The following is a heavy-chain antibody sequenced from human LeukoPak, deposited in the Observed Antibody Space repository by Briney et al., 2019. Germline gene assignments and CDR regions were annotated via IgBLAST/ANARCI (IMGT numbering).Heavy chain of an antibody. CDR1: GYSISSGYY. D-gene: IGHD2-2*01. J-gene: IGHJ1*01. Sequence: SETLSLTCAVFGYSISSGYYWGWIRQPPGKGLEWIGSIYHSGSTYYNPSLKSRVTISVDTSKNQFSLKLSSVTAADTAVYYCAANIVVVPTAQYFQHWGQGTLVTVSS. CDR2: IYHSGST. V-gene: IGHV4-38-2*01. CDR3: AANIVVVPTAQYFQH.